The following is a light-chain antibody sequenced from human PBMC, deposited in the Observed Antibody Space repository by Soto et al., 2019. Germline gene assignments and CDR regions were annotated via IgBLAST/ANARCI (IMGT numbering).Light chain of an antibody. J-gene: IGLJ1*01. CDR2: AVT. CDR3: NSYTTSSTLV. V-gene: IGLV2-14*01. CDR1: RSNIGNNY. Sequence: QSVLTQPPSVSAAPGQKVTVSCSGSRSNIGNNYVSWYQQHPGKAPKLMIYAVTNRPSGISNRFSGSKSGNTASLTISGVQAEDEADYYCNSYTTSSTLVFGTGTKVTVL.